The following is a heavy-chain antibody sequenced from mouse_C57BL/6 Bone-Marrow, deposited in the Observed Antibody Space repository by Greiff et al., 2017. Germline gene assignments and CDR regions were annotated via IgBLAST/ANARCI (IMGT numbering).Heavy chain of an antibody. CDR2: ISYDGSN. J-gene: IGHJ2*01. V-gene: IGHV3-6*01. CDR3: ARERGLYDY. CDR1: GYSITSGYY. Sequence: EVKLQESGPGLVKPSQSLSLTCSVTGYSITSGYYWNWIRQFPGNKLEWMGYISYDGSNNYNPSLKNRISITRDPSKNQFFLKVNSVTTEDTATYYCARERGLYDYRGQGTTLTVSS. D-gene: IGHD2-12*01.